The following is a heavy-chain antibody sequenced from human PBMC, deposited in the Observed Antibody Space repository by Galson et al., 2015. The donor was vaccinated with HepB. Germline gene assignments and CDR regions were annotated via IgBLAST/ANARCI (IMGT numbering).Heavy chain of an antibody. V-gene: IGHV5-51*03. Sequence: QSGAEVKKPGESLKISCKGSGYGFAFYWIGWVRQMPGKGLEWMGIIYPDDSDTRSSPSFQDQVTISADKSVSTAYLQWSSLKASDTAMYYCATCFYSASGSQKGSSDWHFDLWGRGTLVTVSS. CDR2: IYPDDSDT. D-gene: IGHD3-10*01. CDR3: ATCFYSASGSQKGSSDWHFDL. CDR1: GYGFAFYW. J-gene: IGHJ2*01.